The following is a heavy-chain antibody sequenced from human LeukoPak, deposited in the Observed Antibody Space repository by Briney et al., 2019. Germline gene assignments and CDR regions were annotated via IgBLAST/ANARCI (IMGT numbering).Heavy chain of an antibody. Sequence: GGTLRLSCAASGFTFSSYGMSWVRQAPGKGLEWVAFIRYDGNNKYYADSVKGRFTISRDNSKNTVYLQMNSLRAGDTAVYYCAKDPTHFRVWDDYDNTRLNSWGQGTLVTVSS. D-gene: IGHD3-22*01. CDR1: GFTFSSYG. J-gene: IGHJ4*02. V-gene: IGHV3-30*02. CDR3: AKDPTHFRVWDDYDNTRLNS. CDR2: IRYDGNNK.